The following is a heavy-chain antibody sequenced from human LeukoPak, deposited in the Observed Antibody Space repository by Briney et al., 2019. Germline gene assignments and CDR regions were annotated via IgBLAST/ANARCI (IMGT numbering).Heavy chain of an antibody. J-gene: IGHJ4*02. Sequence: PGGSLRLSCAASGFTFSNACMSWVRQAPGKGLEWVGHIKGKAEGGTTGYAAPVQGRFTISRDDSKNTLYLQMNSLKTEDTAVYYCTTGTWIQLWLADYWGQGTLVTVSS. CDR1: GFTFSNAC. CDR2: IKGKAEGGTT. D-gene: IGHD5-18*01. V-gene: IGHV3-15*01. CDR3: TTGTWIQLWLADY.